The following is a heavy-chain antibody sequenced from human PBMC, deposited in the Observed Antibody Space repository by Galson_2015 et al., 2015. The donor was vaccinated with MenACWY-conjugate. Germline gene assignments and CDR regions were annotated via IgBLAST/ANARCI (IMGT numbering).Heavy chain of an antibody. CDR3: ARIPSRIYYDYYGMDV. CDR2: INHSGNS. Sequence: SETLSLTCAVYGGSFSGYYWSWIRQPPGEGLEWIGEINHSGNSNYNPSLKIRVTISVKTSKNQFTLKLRSVTAAVTALYYCARIPSRIYYDYYGMDVWGQGSTVTVSS. D-gene: IGHD2-2*02. CDR1: GGSFSGYY. V-gene: IGHV4-34*01. J-gene: IGHJ6*02.